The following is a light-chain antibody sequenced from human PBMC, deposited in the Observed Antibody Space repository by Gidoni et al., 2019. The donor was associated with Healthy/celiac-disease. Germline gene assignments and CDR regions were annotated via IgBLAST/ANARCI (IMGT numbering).Light chain of an antibody. CDR1: QSVSSSY. V-gene: IGKV3-20*01. CDR3: QQYGSSPPYT. J-gene: IGKJ2*01. Sequence: EIVLTQSPGTLSLSPGEKANLSCRASQSVSSSYLAWYQQKPGQAPRLLIAGSSIRSTGIPDRFSGSGSGTDFTLTISRLEPEDFAVYYCQQYGSSPPYTFGQGTKLEIK. CDR2: GSS.